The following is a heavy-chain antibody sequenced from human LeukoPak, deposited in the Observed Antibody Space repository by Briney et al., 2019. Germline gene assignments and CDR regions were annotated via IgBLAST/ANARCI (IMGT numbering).Heavy chain of an antibody. V-gene: IGHV3-23*01. J-gene: IGHJ4*02. CDR2: ISGSGGDT. CDR3: AKDYYDISGSRYDF. CDR1: GFTFSSYA. Sequence: GGSLRLSCAASGFTFSSYAMSWVRQAPGKGLEWVSAISGSGGDTWYADSVRGRFTISRDNSKNTLYMQVNSLRAEDTAVYYCAKDYYDISGSRYDFWGQGTLVTVSS. D-gene: IGHD3-22*01.